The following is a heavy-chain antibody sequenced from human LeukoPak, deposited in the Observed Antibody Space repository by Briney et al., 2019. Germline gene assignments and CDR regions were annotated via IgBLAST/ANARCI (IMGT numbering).Heavy chain of an antibody. CDR1: GFTFSDYY. CDR3: AKELQQWLDGGLGAFDI. Sequence: GGSLRLSCAASGFTFSDYYMSWIRQAPGKGLEWLSYISSSGSTIYYADSVKGRFTISRDNAKNSLYLQMNSLRAEDTAVYYCAKELQQWLDGGLGAFDIWGQGTMVTVSS. J-gene: IGHJ3*02. V-gene: IGHV3-11*01. CDR2: ISSSGSTI. D-gene: IGHD6-19*01.